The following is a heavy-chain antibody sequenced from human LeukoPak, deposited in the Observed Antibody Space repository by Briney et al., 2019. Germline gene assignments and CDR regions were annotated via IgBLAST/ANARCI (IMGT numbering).Heavy chain of an antibody. D-gene: IGHD6-13*01. Sequence: PGGSLRLSCAASGFTFSIYAMSGVRQAPGKGREGVSSIIGSGSITYYADSVKGRFTISKDNSKNTLFLQMNSLRAEDTAVYYCAKDRAQQLVLDFWGQEPWSPSPQ. V-gene: IGHV3-23*01. CDR1: GFTFSIYA. J-gene: IGHJ4*01. CDR2: IIGSGSIT. CDR3: AKDRAQQLVLDF.